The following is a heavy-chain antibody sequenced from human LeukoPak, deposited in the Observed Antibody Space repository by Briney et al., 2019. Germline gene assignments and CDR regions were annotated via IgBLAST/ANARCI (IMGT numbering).Heavy chain of an antibody. Sequence: GGSLRLSCAASGFTFSSYWMSWVRQAPGKGLEWVANINQDGSQKSYVDSVKGRFTVSRDNAKNSLYLQMNSLRAEDTAVYYCARAYCGGDCYPPYYFDYWGQGTLVTVSS. CDR1: GFTFSSYW. V-gene: IGHV3-7*01. CDR3: ARAYCGGDCYPPYYFDY. D-gene: IGHD2-21*02. J-gene: IGHJ4*02. CDR2: INQDGSQK.